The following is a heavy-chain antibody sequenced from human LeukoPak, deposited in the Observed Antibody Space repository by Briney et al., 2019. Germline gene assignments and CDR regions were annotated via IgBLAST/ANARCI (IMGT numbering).Heavy chain of an antibody. J-gene: IGHJ4*02. CDR1: GGSISSYY. Sequence: SETLSLTCTVSGGSISSYYWSWIRQPPGKGLEWIGYIYYSGSTNYNPSLKSRVTISVDTSKNQFSLKLSSVTAADTAVYYCAIQYYDFWSGYYSFDYWGQGTLVTVSS. CDR3: AIQYYDFWSGYYSFDY. D-gene: IGHD3-3*01. V-gene: IGHV4-59*01. CDR2: IYYSGST.